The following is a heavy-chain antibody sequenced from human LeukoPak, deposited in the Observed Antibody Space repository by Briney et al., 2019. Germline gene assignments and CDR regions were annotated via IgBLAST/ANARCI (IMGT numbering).Heavy chain of an antibody. CDR1: GFTFSSYW. V-gene: IGHV3-7*01. D-gene: IGHD4-11*01. CDR2: IKQDGSEK. CDR3: AVSPVIGAFDI. J-gene: IGHJ3*02. Sequence: PGGSLRLSCAASGFTFSSYWMSWVRQAPGKGLEWVANIKQDGSEKYYVDSVKGRFTISRDNAKNSLYLQMNSLRAEDTAVYYCAVSPVIGAFDIWGQGTMVTVSS.